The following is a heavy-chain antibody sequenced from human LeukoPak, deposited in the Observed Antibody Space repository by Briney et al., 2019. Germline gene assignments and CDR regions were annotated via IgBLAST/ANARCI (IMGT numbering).Heavy chain of an antibody. V-gene: IGHV1-69*04. J-gene: IGHJ5*02. Sequence: ASVKVSCKASGGTFSSYAISWVRQAPGQGLEWMGRITPIFGIANYAQKFQGRVTITADKSTSTAYMELSSLRSEDTAVYYCARDIIEEAVAGPNWFDPWGQGTLVTVSS. D-gene: IGHD6-19*01. CDR3: ARDIIEEAVAGPNWFDP. CDR1: GGTFSSYA. CDR2: ITPIFGIA.